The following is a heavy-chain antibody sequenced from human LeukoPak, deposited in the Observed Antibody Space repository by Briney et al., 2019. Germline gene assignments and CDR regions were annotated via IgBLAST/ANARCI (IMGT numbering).Heavy chain of an antibody. CDR2: IYYSGST. V-gene: IGHV4-59*01. J-gene: IGHJ3*02. CDR1: GGSISSYY. D-gene: IGHD2-8*01. CDR3: ARLGCTNGVCYSRDAFDI. Sequence: SETLSLTCTVSGGSISSYYWSWIRQPPGKGLEWIGYIYYSGSTNYNPSLKSRVTISVDTSKNQFSLKLSSVTAADTAVYYCARLGCTNGVCYSRDAFDIRGQGTMVTVSS.